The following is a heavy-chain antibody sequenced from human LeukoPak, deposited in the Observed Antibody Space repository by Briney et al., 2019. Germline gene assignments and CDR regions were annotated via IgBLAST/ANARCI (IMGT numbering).Heavy chain of an antibody. CDR3: ARLRMTTVTVDY. CDR2: ISSSGSTI. Sequence: GGSLRLSCAASGFTFSDYYMSWIRQAPGKGLEWVSYISSSGSTIYYADSVKGRFTISRDNAKNSLYLQMNSLRAEDAAVYYCARLRMTTVTVDYWGQGTLVTVSS. D-gene: IGHD4-17*01. J-gene: IGHJ4*02. CDR1: GFTFSDYY. V-gene: IGHV3-11*01.